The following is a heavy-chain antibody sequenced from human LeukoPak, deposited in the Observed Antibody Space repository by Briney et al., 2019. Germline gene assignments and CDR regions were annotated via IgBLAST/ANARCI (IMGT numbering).Heavy chain of an antibody. CDR3: ARVKGTYYYDSSRWNWFDP. CDR1: GGSFSGYY. CDR2: INHSGST. J-gene: IGHJ5*02. D-gene: IGHD3-22*01. V-gene: IGHV4-34*01. Sequence: SETPSLTCAVYGGSFSGYYWSWIRQPPGKGLEWIGEINHSGSTNYNPSLKSRVTISVDTSKNQFSLKLSSVTAADTAVYYCARVKGTYYYDSSRWNWFDPWGQGTLVTVSS.